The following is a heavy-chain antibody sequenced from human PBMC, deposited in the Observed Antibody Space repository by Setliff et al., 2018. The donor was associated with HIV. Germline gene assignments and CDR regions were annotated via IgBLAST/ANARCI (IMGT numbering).Heavy chain of an antibody. CDR1: GFTFSSYE. V-gene: IGHV3-48*03. J-gene: IGHJ4*02. Sequence: AGGSLRLSCAASGFTFSSYEMNWVRQAPGKGLEWVSYISSSGSTIYYADSVKGRFTISRDNAKNSLYLQMNSLRAEDTAVYYCARGPQITMIRGVIPRVYWGQGTLVTVSS. CDR2: ISSSGSTI. D-gene: IGHD3-10*01. CDR3: ARGPQITMIRGVIPRVY.